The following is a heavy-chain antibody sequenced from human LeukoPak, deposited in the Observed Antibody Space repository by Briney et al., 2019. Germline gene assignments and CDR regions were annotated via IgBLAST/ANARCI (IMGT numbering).Heavy chain of an antibody. V-gene: IGHV1-69*04. J-gene: IGHJ6*02. CDR2: IIPILGIA. D-gene: IGHD6-13*01. CDR1: GGTFSSYA. CDR3: ARDRDSSSWSYGMDV. Sequence: ASVKVSCKASGGTFSSYAISWVRQAPGQGLEWMGRIIPILGIANYAQKFQGRVTITADKSTSTAYMELSSLRSEDTAVYYCARDRDSSSWSYGMDVWGQGTMVTVSS.